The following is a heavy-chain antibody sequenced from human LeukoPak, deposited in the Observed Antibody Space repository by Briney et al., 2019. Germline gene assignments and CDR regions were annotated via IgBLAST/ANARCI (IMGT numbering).Heavy chain of an antibody. J-gene: IGHJ4*02. Sequence: GGSLRLSCAASGFTFSDYYMSWIRQAPGKGLEWILYISNSASVTYYADSVKGRFAISRDNAQNSLYLEMNSLRADDTAVYYCAKDPHRIAAAGTPFDYWGQGTLVTVSS. CDR1: GFTFSDYY. D-gene: IGHD6-13*01. CDR3: AKDPHRIAAAGTPFDY. V-gene: IGHV3-11*04. CDR2: ISNSASVT.